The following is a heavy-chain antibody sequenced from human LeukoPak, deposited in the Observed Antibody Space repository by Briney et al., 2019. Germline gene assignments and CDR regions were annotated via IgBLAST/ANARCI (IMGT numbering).Heavy chain of an antibody. CDR3: ARGAGVGATLGVDY. CDR1: GGSISSYY. D-gene: IGHD1-26*01. V-gene: IGHV4-59*12. J-gene: IGHJ4*02. CDR2: IYYSGST. Sequence: SETLSLTCTVSGGSISSYYWSWIRQPPGKGLEWIGYIYYSGSTNYNPSLKSRVTISVDTSKNQFSLKLSSVTAADTAVYYCARGAGVGATLGVDYWGQGTLVTVSS.